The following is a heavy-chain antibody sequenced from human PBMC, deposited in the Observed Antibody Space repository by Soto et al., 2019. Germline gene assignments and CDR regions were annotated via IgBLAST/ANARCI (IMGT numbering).Heavy chain of an antibody. CDR1: GGSISSSHW. D-gene: IGHD3-16*01. CDR3: ASSGGGEDS. V-gene: IGHV4-4*02. Sequence: QVQLQESGPGLVKPSGTLSLSCAVSGGSISSSHWWTWVRQPPGKGLEWIGEIYHSGSTNYNPSLKRRATICVDKPRNRFSPTLSSVPDASEAVFFCASSGGGEDSWGQGILVTVSS. CDR2: IYHSGST. J-gene: IGHJ4*02.